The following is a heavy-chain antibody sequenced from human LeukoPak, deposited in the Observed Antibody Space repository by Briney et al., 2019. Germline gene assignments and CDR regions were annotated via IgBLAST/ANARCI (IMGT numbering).Heavy chain of an antibody. CDR2: ISGNGNTI. CDR3: AKGGSSSWDYFDH. Sequence: PGGSLRLSCAASGFTFSNYEMNWVRQAPGKGLEWLSYISGNGNTIYYADSVKGRFTISRDNSKNTLYLQMNSLRAEDTAVYYCAKGGSSSWDYFDHWGQGTLVTVSS. CDR1: GFTFSNYE. V-gene: IGHV3-48*03. D-gene: IGHD6-13*01. J-gene: IGHJ4*02.